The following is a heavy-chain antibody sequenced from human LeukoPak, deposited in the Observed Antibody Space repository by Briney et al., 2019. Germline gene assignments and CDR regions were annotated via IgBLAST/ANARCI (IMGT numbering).Heavy chain of an antibody. D-gene: IGHD5-24*01. CDR1: GFTFSSYG. J-gene: IGHJ4*02. CDR3: AKDSGRWLQYFDY. CDR2: ISYDGSNK. V-gene: IGHV3-30*18. Sequence: GGSLRLSCAASGFTFSSYGMHWVRQAPGKGLEWVAVISYDGSNKYYADSVKGRFTISRDNSKNTLYLQMNSLRAEDTAVYYCAKDSGRWLQYFDYWGQGTLVTVSS.